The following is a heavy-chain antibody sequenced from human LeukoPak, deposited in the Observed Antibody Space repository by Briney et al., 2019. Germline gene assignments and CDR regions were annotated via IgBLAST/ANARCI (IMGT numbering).Heavy chain of an antibody. D-gene: IGHD6-13*01. CDR1: GFGFSAYA. J-gene: IGHJ4*02. V-gene: IGHV3-30*02. Sequence: GGSLRHSCAASGFGFSAYAMYWVRQAPGKGPEWVALIRYDGINKYYGDSVKGRFTISRDNSKNMLYLQMNSLRAEDTAVYYCVKTGSGWYGDYWGQGARVTVSS. CDR2: IRYDGINK. CDR3: VKTGSGWYGDY.